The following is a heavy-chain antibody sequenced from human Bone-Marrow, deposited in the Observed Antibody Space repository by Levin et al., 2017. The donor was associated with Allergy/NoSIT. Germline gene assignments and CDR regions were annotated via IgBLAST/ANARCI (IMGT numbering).Heavy chain of an antibody. CDR1: GFTFSTYW. CDR2: INSDGNGI. Sequence: GESLKISCAASGFTFSTYWMTWVRQAPGKGLEWVSRINSDGNGISYADSVKGRFTISRDNAKNTPYLQMNSLRAEDTAVYYCARGFYSSSGYPHNWGQGTLVTVSS. CDR3: ARGFYSSSGYPHN. D-gene: IGHD3-22*01. J-gene: IGHJ4*02. V-gene: IGHV3-74*01.